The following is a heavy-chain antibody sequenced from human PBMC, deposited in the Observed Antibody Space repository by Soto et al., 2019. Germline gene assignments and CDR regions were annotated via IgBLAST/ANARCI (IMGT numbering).Heavy chain of an antibody. V-gene: IGHV4-34*01. J-gene: IGHJ4*02. CDR3: ARGRGAYSRGYAY. D-gene: IGHD3-10*01. CDR2: INHSGST. Sequence: QVQLQQWGAGLLKPSETLSLTCAVYGGSFSGYYWSWIRQPPGKGLEWIGEINHSGSTNYNPSLKSRVTISVDTSKNQFSLKLSSVTAADTAVYYCARGRGAYSRGYAYWGQGTLVTVSS. CDR1: GGSFSGYY.